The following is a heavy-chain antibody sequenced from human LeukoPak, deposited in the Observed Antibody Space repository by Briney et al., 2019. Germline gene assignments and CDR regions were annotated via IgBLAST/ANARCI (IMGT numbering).Heavy chain of an antibody. Sequence: GGSLRLSCAASGFTFSSYGMHWVRQAPGKGLEWVAVISYDGSNKYYADSVKGRFTISRDNSKNTLYLQKNSLRAEDTAVYYCAKVSLDSSGWEIPTGYWGQGTLVTVSS. CDR3: AKVSLDSSGWEIPTGY. CDR2: ISYDGSNK. CDR1: GFTFSSYG. V-gene: IGHV3-30*18. J-gene: IGHJ4*02. D-gene: IGHD6-19*01.